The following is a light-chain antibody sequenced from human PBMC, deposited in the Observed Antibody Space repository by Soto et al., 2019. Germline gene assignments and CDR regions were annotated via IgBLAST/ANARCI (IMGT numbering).Light chain of an antibody. V-gene: IGLV2-14*01. J-gene: IGLJ2*01. CDR3: SSYTSSSTLVV. Sequence: QSALTQPASVSGSPGQSITISCTGTSSDVGGYNYVSWYQQLPGKAPKLMIYDVSNRPSGISNRFSGSKSGNTASLTISGLQAGDEAYYYCSSYTSSSTLVVFGGGTKLTVL. CDR1: SSDVGGYNY. CDR2: DVS.